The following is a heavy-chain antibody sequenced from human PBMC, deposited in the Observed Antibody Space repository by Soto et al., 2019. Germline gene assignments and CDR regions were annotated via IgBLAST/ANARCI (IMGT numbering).Heavy chain of an antibody. V-gene: IGHV1-3*01. D-gene: IGHD2-15*01. J-gene: IGHJ5*02. Sequence: QVQLVQSGTEVKKPGASVRISCKASGYTFNAYAIYWVRQAPGQSLEWMGWVNAGLGNTEYAPKFQGRVTITRDTSANTAYMDLTSLTSEDTAVYYCARGGYCSGGRCYIWFDPWGQGTLVTVSS. CDR2: VNAGLGNT. CDR3: ARGGYCSGGRCYIWFDP. CDR1: GYTFNAYA.